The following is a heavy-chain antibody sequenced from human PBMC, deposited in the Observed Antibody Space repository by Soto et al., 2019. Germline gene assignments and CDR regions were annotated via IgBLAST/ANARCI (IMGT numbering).Heavy chain of an antibody. CDR3: ARDVVEEGAVVVPAAQSRGRAFDI. V-gene: IGHV3-21*01. D-gene: IGHD2-2*01. J-gene: IGHJ3*02. CDR1: GFTFSSYS. Sequence: GGSLRLSCAASGFTFSSYSMNWVRQAPGKGLEWVSSISSSSSYIYYADSVKGRFTISRDNAKNSLYMQMNSLRAEDTAVYYCARDVVEEGAVVVPAAQSRGRAFDIWGQGTMVTVSS. CDR2: ISSSSSYI.